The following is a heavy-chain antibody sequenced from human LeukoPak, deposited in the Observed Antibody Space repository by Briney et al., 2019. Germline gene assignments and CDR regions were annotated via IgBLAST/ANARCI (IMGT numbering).Heavy chain of an antibody. J-gene: IGHJ4*02. CDR3: ARVLETDCRGGSCYSGLDY. CDR1: GFTFSSYN. D-gene: IGHD2-15*01. Sequence: GGALRLSCAASGFTFSSYNMNWVRQAPGRGLEWVSSHSRTGSYIYYADSVKGRFTISGGKAQNSVYLKMYSLRVEDTAVYYCARVLETDCRGGSCYSGLDYWGQGTLVTVSS. V-gene: IGHV3-21*01. CDR2: HSRTGSYI.